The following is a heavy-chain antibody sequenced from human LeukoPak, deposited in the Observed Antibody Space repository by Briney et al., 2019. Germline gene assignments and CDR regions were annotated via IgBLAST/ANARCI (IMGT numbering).Heavy chain of an antibody. V-gene: IGHV3-53*01. Sequence: GGSLRLSCAASGFTVSSYYMSWVCQAPGKGLEWVSLIYSGGPTYYADSVRGRFTISRDSSKNTLYLQMNTLRAEDTAVYYCARDSSDIGWGPLQHWGRGTLVTVSS. D-gene: IGHD2-15*01. CDR2: IYSGGPT. CDR3: ARDSSDIGWGPLQH. CDR1: GFTVSSYY. J-gene: IGHJ1*01.